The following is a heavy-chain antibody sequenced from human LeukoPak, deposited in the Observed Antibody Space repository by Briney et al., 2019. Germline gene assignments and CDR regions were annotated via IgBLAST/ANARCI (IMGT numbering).Heavy chain of an antibody. J-gene: IGHJ6*03. CDR1: GGTFSSYA. CDR2: IIPIFGTA. CDR3: ARNRVAAAGGSDYYYMDV. V-gene: IGHV1-69*05. D-gene: IGHD6-13*01. Sequence: SVKVSCKASGGTFSSYAISWVRQAPGQGLEWMGGIIPIFGTANYAQKFQGRVTITTDESTSTAYMELSSLRSEDTAVYYCARNRVAAAGGSDYYYMDVWGKGTTVTVSS.